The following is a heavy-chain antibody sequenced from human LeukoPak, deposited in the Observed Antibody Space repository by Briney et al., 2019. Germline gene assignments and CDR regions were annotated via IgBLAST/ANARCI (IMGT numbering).Heavy chain of an antibody. V-gene: IGHV1-46*01. CDR3: ARAVAGINWFDP. CDR2: INPSGGST. CDR1: GYTLTELS. J-gene: IGHJ5*02. D-gene: IGHD6-19*01. Sequence: ASVRVSCKVSGYTLTELSMHWVRQAPGQGLEWMGIINPSGGSTSYAQKFQGRVTMTRDTSTSTVYMELSSLRSEDTAVYYCARAVAGINWFDPWGQGTLVTVSS.